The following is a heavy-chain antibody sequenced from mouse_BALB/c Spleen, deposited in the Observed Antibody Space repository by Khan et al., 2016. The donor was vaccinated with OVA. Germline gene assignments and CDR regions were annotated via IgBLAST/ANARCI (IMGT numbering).Heavy chain of an antibody. V-gene: IGHV9-1*02. CDR2: INTNTGES. CDR1: GYTFTNYG. J-gene: IGHJ3*01. D-gene: IGHD2-13*01. Sequence: QIQLVQSGPELKKPGETVKISCETSGYTFTNYGMNWVKQAPGKGLKWMGWINTNTGESIYDVDFKGRFAFSLETFACTAFLPINNVKHEDMATYLCERGLSDYGSWFAYWGQGSLVTDSA. CDR3: ERGLSDYGSWFAY.